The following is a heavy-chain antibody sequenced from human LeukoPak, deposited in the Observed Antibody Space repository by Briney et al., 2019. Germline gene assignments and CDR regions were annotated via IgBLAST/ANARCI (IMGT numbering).Heavy chain of an antibody. D-gene: IGHD6-13*01. CDR3: ARVCWQQPEY. J-gene: IGHJ4*02. CDR1: GFRFSDYY. CDR2: ISHTGETK. V-gene: IGHV3-11*01. Sequence: EGSLRLSCAASGFRFSDYYLSWIRQAPGKGLEWISYISHTGETKYYTDSMKGRFTISRDNTKNSLYLQMNSLTAEDTAVYYCARVCWQQPEYWGQGTPVTVSS.